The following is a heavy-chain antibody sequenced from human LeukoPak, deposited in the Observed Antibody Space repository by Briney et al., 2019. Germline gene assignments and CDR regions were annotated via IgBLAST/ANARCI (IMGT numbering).Heavy chain of an antibody. J-gene: IGHJ4*02. V-gene: IGHV4-39*01. CDR2: IYYSGST. CDR1: GGSISSSSYY. D-gene: IGHD6-19*01. Sequence: SETLSLTCTVSGGSISSSSYYRGWIRQPPGKGLEWIGSIYYSGSTYYNPSLKSRVTISVDTSKNQFSLKLSSVTAADTAVYYCARHFSSGWYRIDYWGQGTLVTVSS. CDR3: ARHFSSGWYRIDY.